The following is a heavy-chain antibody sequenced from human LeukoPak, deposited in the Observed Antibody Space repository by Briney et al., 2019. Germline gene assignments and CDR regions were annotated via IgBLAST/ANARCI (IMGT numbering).Heavy chain of an antibody. CDR3: AELGITMIGGV. J-gene: IGHJ6*04. D-gene: IGHD3-10*02. CDR1: GFTFSNYA. CDR2: IGGSGGSS. Sequence: GGTLRLSCSASGFTFSNYAMNWVRQAPGTGLEWVSAIGGSGGSSYYADSVKGRVTISRDNSKNTLYLQMNSLRAEDTAVYYCAELGITMIGGVWGKGTTVTISS. V-gene: IGHV3-23*01.